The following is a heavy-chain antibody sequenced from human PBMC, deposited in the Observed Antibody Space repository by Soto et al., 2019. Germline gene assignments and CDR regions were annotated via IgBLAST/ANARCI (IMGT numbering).Heavy chain of an antibody. D-gene: IGHD3-22*01. J-gene: IGHJ4*01. Sequence: GGSLRLSCAASVFTFVNAWINWVRQAPGKGLEWVGRVKSKTAGGTTDFAATVKGRFAISRDDSKNMVYMQMNSLKIEDTAAYFCTTDSYSTMMVVRFDYWGHGTLVTVSS. CDR1: VFTFVNAW. CDR2: VKSKTAGGTT. V-gene: IGHV3-15*07. CDR3: TTDSYSTMMVVRFDY.